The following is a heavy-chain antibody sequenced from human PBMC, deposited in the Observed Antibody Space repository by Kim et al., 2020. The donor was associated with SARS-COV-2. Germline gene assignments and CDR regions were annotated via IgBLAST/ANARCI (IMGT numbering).Heavy chain of an antibody. D-gene: IGHD3-9*01. J-gene: IGHJ4*02. CDR2: IYHSGST. Sequence: SETLSLTCAVSGGSISSSNWWSWVRQPPGKGLEWIGEIYHSGSTNYNPSLKSRVTISVDKSKNQFSLKLSSVTAADTAVYYCARDLRILTGYSAFDYWGQGTLVTVSS. CDR1: GGSISSSNW. V-gene: IGHV4-4*02. CDR3: ARDLRILTGYSAFDY.